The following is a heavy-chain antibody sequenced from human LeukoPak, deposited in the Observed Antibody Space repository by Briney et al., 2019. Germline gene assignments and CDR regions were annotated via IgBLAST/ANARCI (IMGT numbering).Heavy chain of an antibody. Sequence: GGSLRLSCVASEFNFFSYGMQWVRQAPGKGLVWVSRIFTDGSTTSYADSVKGRFTISRDNAKNTLYLQMNSLRVEDTAVYYCARDGASTVDFDYWGQGTLVSVSS. D-gene: IGHD4-23*01. CDR2: IFTDGSTT. CDR1: EFNFFSYG. V-gene: IGHV3-74*01. J-gene: IGHJ4*02. CDR3: ARDGASTVDFDY.